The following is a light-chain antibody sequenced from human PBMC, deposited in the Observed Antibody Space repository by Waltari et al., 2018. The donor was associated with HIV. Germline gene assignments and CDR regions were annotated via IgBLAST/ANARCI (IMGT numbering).Light chain of an antibody. J-gene: IGKJ1*01. CDR1: HSVSSN. V-gene: IGKV3-15*01. CDR2: GAS. CDR3: QQYNNWLT. Sequence: EIVMTQSPATLSVSPGDRAPLSCRASHSVSSNLAWYQQKPGQSTRLLIYGASTRATGIPARCRGSVSGTEFTSTSSSLQSEDCADYYCQQYNNWLTFGQGTKVEIK.